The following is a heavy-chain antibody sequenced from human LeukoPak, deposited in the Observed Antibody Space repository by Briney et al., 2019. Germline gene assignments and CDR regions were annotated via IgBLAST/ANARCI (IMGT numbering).Heavy chain of an antibody. CDR1: GVTFSSYA. Sequence: ASVKVSCKASGVTFSSYAISWVRQAPGQGLEWMGGIIPIFGTANYAQKFQGRVTITADKSTSTAYMKLSSLRSQDTAVYYCARATGHTLDYWGQGTLVTVSS. CDR2: IIPIFGTA. D-gene: IGHD1-14*01. V-gene: IGHV1-69*06. J-gene: IGHJ4*02. CDR3: ARATGHTLDY.